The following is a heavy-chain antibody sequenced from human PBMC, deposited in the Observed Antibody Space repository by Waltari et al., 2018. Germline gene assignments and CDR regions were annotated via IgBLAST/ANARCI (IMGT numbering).Heavy chain of an antibody. Sequence: QVQLQESGPGLLKPSETLSPTCSVPGGSISRYYWNWYRQPPGKGLDWLGYIYYSGTTNYNPSLKSRVTISVDTSKNQVSLQLRSVTAADTAVYYCAREIYGGNSRPFDYWGQGMLVTVSS. CDR2: IYYSGTT. D-gene: IGHD4-17*01. J-gene: IGHJ4*02. V-gene: IGHV4-59*01. CDR3: AREIYGGNSRPFDY. CDR1: GGSISRYY.